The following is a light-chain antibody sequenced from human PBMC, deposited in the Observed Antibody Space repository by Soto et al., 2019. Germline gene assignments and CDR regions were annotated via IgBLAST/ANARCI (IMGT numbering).Light chain of an antibody. CDR3: CSYRSGSSPYYV. J-gene: IGLJ1*01. CDR1: SADVGGYAY. CDR2: EVS. Sequence: QSVLTQPASVSGSPGQSITISCTGTSADVGGYAYVSWYQKYPGKAPKLVISEVSNRPSGVSHRFSGSRSGNTASLTISGLQAEDEADYYCCSYRSGSSPYYVFGTGTKVTVL. V-gene: IGLV2-14*01.